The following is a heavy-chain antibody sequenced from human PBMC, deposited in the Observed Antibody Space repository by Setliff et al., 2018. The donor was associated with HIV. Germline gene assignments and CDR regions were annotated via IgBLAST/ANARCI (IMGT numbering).Heavy chain of an antibody. D-gene: IGHD6-19*01. CDR3: AREATPRHSSGWVYFDY. CDR2: ITTSSDII. J-gene: IGHJ4*02. Sequence: GGSLRLSCAASGFTLSTYSMNWVRQAPGKGLEWVAYITTSSDIIYYADSVKGRFTISRDNAKNSLYLQMNSLRAEDTAVYYCAREATPRHSSGWVYFDYWGQGMMVTVSS. CDR1: GFTLSTYS. V-gene: IGHV3-48*01.